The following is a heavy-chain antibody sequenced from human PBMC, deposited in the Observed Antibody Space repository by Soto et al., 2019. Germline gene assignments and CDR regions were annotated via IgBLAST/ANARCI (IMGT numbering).Heavy chain of an antibody. CDR1: GGSVSSGSHY. CDR3: ARDSSITYYYGMDV. CDR2: IYYTGST. V-gene: IGHV4-61*01. Sequence: QVQLQESGPGLVKPSETLSLTCTVSGGSVSSGSHYWTWIRQPPGKGLEWIGCIYYTGSTNYNPPLKSRVSISVDTSENQFSLKLSSVTAADTAIYYCARDSSITYYYGMDVWGQGTTVTVSS. J-gene: IGHJ6*02. D-gene: IGHD3-16*01.